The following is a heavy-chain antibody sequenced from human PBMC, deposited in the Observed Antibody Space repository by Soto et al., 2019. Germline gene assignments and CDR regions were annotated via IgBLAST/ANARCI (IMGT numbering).Heavy chain of an antibody. V-gene: IGHV3-23*01. Sequence: GSSLRLSCAASGLTFSSYAMSCVRQAPGKVLEWVSAISGSGGSTYYADSVKGRFTISRDNSKNTLYLQMNNLRAEATAVYYCAKDVYYYGSGSSFDYWGQGTLVTVSS. J-gene: IGHJ4*02. D-gene: IGHD3-10*01. CDR1: GLTFSSYA. CDR2: ISGSGGST. CDR3: AKDVYYYGSGSSFDY.